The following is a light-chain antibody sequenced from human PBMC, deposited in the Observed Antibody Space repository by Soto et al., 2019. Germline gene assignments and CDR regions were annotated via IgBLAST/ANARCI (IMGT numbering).Light chain of an antibody. J-gene: IGLJ1*01. CDR1: SSDVGGYNY. V-gene: IGLV2-14*01. CDR3: SSYTSSSTPHYV. CDR2: DVS. Sequence: QSVLTQPASGYGSPGQSITISCTGTSSDVGGYNYVSWYQQHPGKAPKLMIYDVSNRPSGVSNRFSGSKSGNTASLTISGLQAEDEADYYCSSYTSSSTPHYVFGTGTKVTVL.